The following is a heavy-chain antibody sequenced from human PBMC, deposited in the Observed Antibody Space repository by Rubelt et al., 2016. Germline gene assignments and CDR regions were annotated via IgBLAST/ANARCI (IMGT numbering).Heavy chain of an antibody. D-gene: IGHD6-13*01. CDR2: IYYSGST. Sequence: QLQLQESGPGLVKPSETLSLTCTVSGGSISSSSYYWGWIRQPPGKGLEWIGSIYYSGSTYYNPSLKSRVTISVDTSKNQFSLKRSSVTAADTAVYYCAADFLGAAGTGDWGQGTLVTVSS. CDR3: AADFLGAAGTGD. CDR1: GGSISSSSYY. V-gene: IGHV4-39*01. J-gene: IGHJ4*02.